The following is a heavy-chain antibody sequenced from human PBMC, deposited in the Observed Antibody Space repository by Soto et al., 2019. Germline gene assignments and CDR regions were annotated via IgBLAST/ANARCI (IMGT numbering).Heavy chain of an antibody. Sequence: QGQLVQSGAEVKKSGAAVRVSCRASGFAFSNYGINWVRQAPGQGLEWMGWISSFNGTRYAQKFQGGVTMTTDSPTTTAYLELRVLNSDDPAVDYWERDLRGFCTNCNCYGDFDYWVHGTRITVSS. CDR1: GFAFSNYG. V-gene: IGHV1-18*01. J-gene: IGHJ4*03. CDR3: ERDLRGFCTNCNCYGDFDY. CDR2: ISSFNGT. D-gene: IGHD2-2*01.